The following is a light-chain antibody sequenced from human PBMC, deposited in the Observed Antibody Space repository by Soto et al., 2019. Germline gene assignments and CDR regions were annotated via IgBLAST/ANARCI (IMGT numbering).Light chain of an antibody. V-gene: IGKV2-24*01. CDR3: IQATISPPYT. Sequence: DIVMTQTPLSSPVTLGQPASISCRSSQSLVHSDGNTYLSWVQQRPGQPPRLLIYKVSNQFSGVPDRYSGSGARTDFKLKISRVEDEDVGLYSCIQATISPPYTFCQGTKLEIK. J-gene: IGKJ2*01. CDR1: QSLVHSDGNTY. CDR2: KVS.